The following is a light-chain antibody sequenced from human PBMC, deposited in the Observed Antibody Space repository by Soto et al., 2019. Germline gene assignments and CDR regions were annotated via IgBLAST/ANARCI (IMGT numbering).Light chain of an antibody. J-gene: IGKJ4*01. CDR1: QGISNY. Sequence: DIPMTQSPSSLSASVGDRVTITYRASQGISNYLAWYQQKPGKVPKLLIYAASTLQSGVPSRFSGSGSGTDFTLTISSLQPEDVATYYCREGLTFGGGTKVEIK. CDR2: AAS. CDR3: REGLT. V-gene: IGKV1-27*01.